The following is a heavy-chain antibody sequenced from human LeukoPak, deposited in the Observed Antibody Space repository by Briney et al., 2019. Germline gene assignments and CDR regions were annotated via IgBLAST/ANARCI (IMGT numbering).Heavy chain of an antibody. Sequence: SETLSLTCTVSGGSISSSSYYWGWIRQPPGKGLEWIGSIYYSGSTYYNPSLKSRVTISVDTSKNQFSLKLSSVTAADTAVYYCASHVSRVYYYDSSGYYRVGLCYFDYWGQGTLVTVSS. CDR1: GGSISSSSYY. D-gene: IGHD3-22*01. V-gene: IGHV4-39*01. CDR2: IYYSGST. J-gene: IGHJ4*02. CDR3: ASHVSRVYYYDSSGYYRVGLCYFDY.